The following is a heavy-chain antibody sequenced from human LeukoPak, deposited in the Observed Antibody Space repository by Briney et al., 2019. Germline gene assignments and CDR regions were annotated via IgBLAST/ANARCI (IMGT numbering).Heavy chain of an antibody. J-gene: IGHJ4*02. D-gene: IGHD3-10*01. V-gene: IGHV4-59*01. Sequence: SETLSLTCTASGGSISSYYWSWIRQPPGKGLEWIGYIYYSGSTNYNPSLKSRLTISVDTSKNQFSLKLSSVTAADTAVYYCARVDYYGSGTPLWGQGTLVTVSS. CDR1: GGSISSYY. CDR2: IYYSGST. CDR3: ARVDYYGSGTPL.